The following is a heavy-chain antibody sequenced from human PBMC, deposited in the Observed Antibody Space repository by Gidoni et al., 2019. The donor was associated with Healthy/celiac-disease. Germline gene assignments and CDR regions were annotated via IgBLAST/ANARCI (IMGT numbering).Heavy chain of an antibody. Sequence: EVQPVETGGGLVKHGGYLRRSCAASGFTFSSYSMPWFRQAPGTGLECVSSISSSSIYIYYADSVKGRFTISRDNAKNSLYLQISSRRAEDTAVYYCARAGASFLDYWGQGTLVTVSS. CDR3: ARAGASFLDY. J-gene: IGHJ4*02. D-gene: IGHD2-8*02. CDR1: GFTFSSYS. CDR2: ISSSSIYI. V-gene: IGHV3-21*01.